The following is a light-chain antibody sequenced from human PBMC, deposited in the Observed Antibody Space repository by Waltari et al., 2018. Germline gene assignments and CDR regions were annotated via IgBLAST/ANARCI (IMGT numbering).Light chain of an antibody. V-gene: IGLV2-11*01. Sequence: QSALTQPRPVSGSPGQSVPTSCTGTRLHVGGYTYVPWYQPHPGKAPKLLIYVGSKRPSGVPERCSGSKSGNTASLTISGLQAEDEADYYCCSYAGSYSWVFGGGTKLTVL. CDR2: VGS. CDR3: CSYAGSYSWV. J-gene: IGLJ3*02. CDR1: RLHVGGYTY.